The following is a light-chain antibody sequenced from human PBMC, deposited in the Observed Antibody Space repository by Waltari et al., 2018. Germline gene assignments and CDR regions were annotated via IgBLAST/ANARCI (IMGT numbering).Light chain of an antibody. CDR3: QQYDNLPGYT. J-gene: IGKJ2*01. CDR2: DAS. Sequence: DIQMTQSPSSLSASVGDRVTITCQASQDIRNYLNWYQQKPGKAPKLLIYDASNLETGVPSRFSGSGSGTDFTFTISSLQPEDIATYYCQQYDNLPGYTFGQGTKLEIK. V-gene: IGKV1-33*01. CDR1: QDIRNY.